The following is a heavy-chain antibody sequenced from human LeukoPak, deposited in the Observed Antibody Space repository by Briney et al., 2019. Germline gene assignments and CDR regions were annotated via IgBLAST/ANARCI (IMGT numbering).Heavy chain of an antibody. V-gene: IGHV4-34*01. CDR2: INHSGST. CDR1: GGSSSGYY. D-gene: IGHD5-24*01. Sequence: PSETLSLTCAVYGGSSSGYYWSWIRQPPGKGLEWIGEINHSGSTNYNPSLKSRVTISVDTSKNQFSLKLSSVTAADTAVYYCARGKRVYYYYYMDVWGKGTTVTVSS. CDR3: ARGKRVYYYYYMDV. J-gene: IGHJ6*03.